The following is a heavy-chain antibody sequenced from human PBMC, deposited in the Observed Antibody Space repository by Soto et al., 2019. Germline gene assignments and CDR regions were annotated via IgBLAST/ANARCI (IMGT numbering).Heavy chain of an antibody. J-gene: IGHJ4*02. CDR1: GYTFTSYG. V-gene: IGHV1-18*01. CDR3: TTVQRPIRFLEGLSRYYFDF. D-gene: IGHD3-3*01. Sequence: ASVKVSCKASGYTFTSYGISWVRQAPGQRLEWMGWISAYNGNTNYAQKLQGRVTMTTDTSTSTAYMELSSLRPEDTDVYYCTTVQRPIRFLEGLSRYYFDFWGQGTRVTVSS. CDR2: ISAYNGNT.